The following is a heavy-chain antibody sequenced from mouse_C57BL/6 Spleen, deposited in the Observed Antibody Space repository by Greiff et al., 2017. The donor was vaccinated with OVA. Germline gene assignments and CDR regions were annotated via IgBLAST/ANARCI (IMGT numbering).Heavy chain of an antibody. V-gene: IGHV1-69*01. J-gene: IGHJ2*01. Sequence: VKLQQPGAELVMPGASVKLSCKASGYTFTSYWMHWVKQRPGQGLEWIGEIDPSDSYTNYNQKFKGKSTLTVDKSSSTAYMQLSSLTSEDSAVYYCARGGLAYYWGQGTTLTVSS. CDR3: ARGGLAYY. CDR2: IDPSDSYT. D-gene: IGHD6-1*01. CDR1: GYTFTSYW.